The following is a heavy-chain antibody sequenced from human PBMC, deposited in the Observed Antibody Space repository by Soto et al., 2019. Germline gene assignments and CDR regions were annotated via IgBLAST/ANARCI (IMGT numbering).Heavy chain of an antibody. Sequence: QVQVVQSGAEVKKPGSSVKISCKASGRIFSSFPTSLVRQVPGQGLEWMGGVISASVSVTYAPKFQGRVTMTAVNSAGIGYMELTSLTSEDTAIYYCARVGSRDAFNYVLDQWGPGTMVTVSS. D-gene: IGHD3-10*02. CDR2: VISASVSV. J-gene: IGHJ1*01. CDR1: GRIFSSFP. V-gene: IGHV1-69*06. CDR3: ARVGSRDAFNYVLDQ.